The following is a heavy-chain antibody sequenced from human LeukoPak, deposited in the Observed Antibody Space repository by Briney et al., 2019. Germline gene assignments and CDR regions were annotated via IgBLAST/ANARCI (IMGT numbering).Heavy chain of an antibody. J-gene: IGHJ6*03. CDR2: IYTSGRT. CDR1: GGSISSGSYY. V-gene: IGHV4-61*02. Sequence: PSQTLSLTCTVSGGSISSGSYYWSWIRQPAGKGLEWIGRIYTSGRTNYNPSLKSRVTISVDTSKNQFSPKLNSVTAADTAVYYCARISYYYYMDVWGKGTTVTVSS. D-gene: IGHD2/OR15-2a*01. CDR3: ARISYYYYMDV.